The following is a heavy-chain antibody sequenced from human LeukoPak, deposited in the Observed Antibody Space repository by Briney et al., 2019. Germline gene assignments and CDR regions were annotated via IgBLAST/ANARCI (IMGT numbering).Heavy chain of an antibody. V-gene: IGHV1-69*13. D-gene: IGHD3-3*01. CDR1: GGTFSSYA. J-gene: IGHJ4*02. CDR3: ARTRADYDFWSGYFDY. CDR2: IIPIFGTA. Sequence: SVKVSCKASGGTFSSYAISWVRQAPGQGLEWMGGIIPIFGTANYAQKFQGRVTIIADESTSTAYMELSSLRSEDTAVYYCARTRADYDFWSGYFDYWGQGTLVTVSS.